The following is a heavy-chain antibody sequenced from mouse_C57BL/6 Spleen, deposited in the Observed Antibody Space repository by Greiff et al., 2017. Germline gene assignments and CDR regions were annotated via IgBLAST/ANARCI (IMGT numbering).Heavy chain of an antibody. D-gene: IGHD1-1*01. V-gene: IGHV1-50*01. CDR3: ARKGTTVVAHEC. J-gene: IGHJ2*01. Sequence: QVQLQQPGAELVKPGASVKLSCKASGYTFTSYWMQWVKQRPGQGLEWIGEIDPSDSYTNYNQKFKGKATVTVDTSSSTAYMQLSSLTSEDSAVYYWARKGTTVVAHECWGQGTTLTVSS. CDR1: GYTFTSYW. CDR2: IDPSDSYT.